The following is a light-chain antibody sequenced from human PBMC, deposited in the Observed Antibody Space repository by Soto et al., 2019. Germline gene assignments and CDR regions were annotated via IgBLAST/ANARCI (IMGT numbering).Light chain of an antibody. CDR1: SSDVGVYNY. Sequence: QSALTQPASVSGSPGQSITISCTGTSSDVGVYNYVSWYQHHPGKAPNLMIYEVSNRPSGVSNRFSGSKSGNTASLTISGLQAEDEADYYCSSYTRSSTLVFGGGTKLTVL. CDR2: EVS. J-gene: IGLJ3*02. V-gene: IGLV2-14*01. CDR3: SSYTRSSTLV.